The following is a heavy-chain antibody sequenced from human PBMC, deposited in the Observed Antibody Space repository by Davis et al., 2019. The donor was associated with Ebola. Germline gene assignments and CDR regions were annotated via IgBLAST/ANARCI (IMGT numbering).Heavy chain of an antibody. J-gene: IGHJ3*02. CDR3: ARVPRYCSGGSCYWGAFDI. CDR2: ISAYNGNT. Sequence: ASVKVSCKASGYTFTSYGISWVRQAPGQGLEWMGWISAYNGNTNYAQKLQGRVTMTTDTSTSTAYMELRSLRSDDTAVYYCARVPRYCSGGSCYWGAFDIWGQGTMVTVSS. D-gene: IGHD2-15*01. CDR1: GYTFTSYG. V-gene: IGHV1-18*01.